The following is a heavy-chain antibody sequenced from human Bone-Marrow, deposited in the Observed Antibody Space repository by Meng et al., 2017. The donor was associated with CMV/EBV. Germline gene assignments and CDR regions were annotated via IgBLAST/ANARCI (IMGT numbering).Heavy chain of an antibody. J-gene: IGHJ6*02. Sequence: FSGYGMHWVRQAPGKGLEWVAVIWYDGSNKYYADSVKGRFTISRDNSKNTLYLQMNSLRAEDTAVYYCAKDDTTVTSDYYYYYGMDVWGQGTTVTVSS. CDR1: FSGYG. CDR2: IWYDGSNK. CDR3: AKDDTTVTSDYYYYYGMDV. D-gene: IGHD4-11*01. V-gene: IGHV3-33*06.